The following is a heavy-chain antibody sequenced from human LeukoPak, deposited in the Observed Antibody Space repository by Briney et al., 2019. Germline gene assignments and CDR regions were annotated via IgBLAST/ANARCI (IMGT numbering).Heavy chain of an antibody. Sequence: GASVKVSCKASGYSFTGYYMHWVRQAPGQGLEWMGWINPNSGGTNYAQKFQGRVTMTRDTSISTAYMELSRLRSDDTAVYYCARGSYYYDSSGYSSSVYFDYWGQGTLVTVSS. J-gene: IGHJ4*02. CDR1: GYSFTGYY. CDR3: ARGSYYYDSSGYSSSVYFDY. CDR2: INPNSGGT. D-gene: IGHD3-22*01. V-gene: IGHV1-2*02.